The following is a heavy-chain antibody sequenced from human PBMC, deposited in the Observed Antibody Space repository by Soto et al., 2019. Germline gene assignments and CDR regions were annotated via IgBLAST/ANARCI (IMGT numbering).Heavy chain of an antibody. J-gene: IGHJ4*02. D-gene: IGHD6-13*01. CDR3: ARASFFTGIAKI. V-gene: IGHV4-34*01. CDR2: INHSGST. CDR1: GGSFSGYY. Sequence: SETLSLTCAVYGGSFSGYYWSWIRQPPGKGLEWIGEINHSGSTNYNPSLKSRVTISVDTSKNQFSLKLSSVTAADTAVYYCARASFFTGIAKIWGQGTLVTVPQ.